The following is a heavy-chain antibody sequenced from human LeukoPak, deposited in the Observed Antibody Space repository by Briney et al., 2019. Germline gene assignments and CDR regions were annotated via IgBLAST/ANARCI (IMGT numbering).Heavy chain of an antibody. CDR3: ASRGPPRYGGYHFDY. CDR2: IKQDGSEK. D-gene: IGHD4-17*01. J-gene: IGHJ4*02. Sequence: PGGSLRLSCAASGFTFSSYWMSWVRQPPGKGLEWVANIKQDGSEKYYVDSVKGRFTVSRDNAKNSLFLQMNSLRAEDTAVFYCASRGPPRYGGYHFDYWGQGTLVTVSS. V-gene: IGHV3-7*01. CDR1: GFTFSSYW.